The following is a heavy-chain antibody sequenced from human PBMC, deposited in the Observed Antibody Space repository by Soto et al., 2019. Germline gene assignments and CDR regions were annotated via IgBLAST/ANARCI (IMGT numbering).Heavy chain of an antibody. CDR3: ARGPPSRGGYSYGYIDY. CDR1: GGTFSSYA. J-gene: IGHJ4*02. D-gene: IGHD5-18*01. CDR2: IIPIFGTA. Sequence: QVQLVQSGAEVKKPGSSVKVSCKASGGTFSSYAISWVRQAPGQGIEWMGGIIPIFGTANYAQKFQGRVTITADESTSTAYMELSSLRSEDTAVYYCARGPPSRGGYSYGYIDYWGQGTLVTVSS. V-gene: IGHV1-69*01.